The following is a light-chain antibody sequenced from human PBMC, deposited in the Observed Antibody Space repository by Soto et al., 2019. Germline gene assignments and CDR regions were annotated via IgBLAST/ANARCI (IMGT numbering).Light chain of an antibody. CDR3: YSYTGNSYV. V-gene: IGLV2-11*01. CDR1: SIDVGGYKY. CDR2: DVT. J-gene: IGLJ1*01. Sequence: QSVLTQPRSVSGSSGQSVTISCTGTSIDVGGYKYVSWYQHHPDKAPKVIIYDVTKRPSGVPDRSSGSKSGNTASLTISGLQAEDEADYYCYSYTGNSYVFGTGTKVTVL.